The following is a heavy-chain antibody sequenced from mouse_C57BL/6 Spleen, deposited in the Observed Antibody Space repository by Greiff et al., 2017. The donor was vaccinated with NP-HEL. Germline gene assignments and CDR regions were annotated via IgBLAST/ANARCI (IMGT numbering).Heavy chain of an antibody. V-gene: IGHV1-52*01. CDR3: ASGEAGRVDY. CDR2: IDPSDSET. J-gene: IGHJ2*01. D-gene: IGHD4-1*01. CDR1: GYTFTSYW. Sequence: VQLQQPGAELVRPGSSVKLSCKASGYTFTSYWMHWVKQRPIQGLEWIGNIDPSDSETHYNQKFKDKATLTVDKSSSTAYMQLSSLTSEDSAVYYCASGEAGRVDYWGQGTTLTVSS.